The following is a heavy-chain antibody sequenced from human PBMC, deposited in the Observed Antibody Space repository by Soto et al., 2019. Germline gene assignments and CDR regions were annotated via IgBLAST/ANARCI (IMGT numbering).Heavy chain of an antibody. V-gene: IGHV3-48*01. CDR1: GFTFSSYS. CDR2: ISSSSSTI. J-gene: IGHJ4*02. Sequence: EVQLVESGGGLVQPGGSLRLSCAASGFTFSSYSMNWVRQAPGKGLEWVSYISSSSSTIYYADSAKGRCTISRDNAKNSLYLQINSLRAKDTPVYYCARDPRWFGELLLDYWGQGTLVTVSS. D-gene: IGHD3-10*01. CDR3: ARDPRWFGELLLDY.